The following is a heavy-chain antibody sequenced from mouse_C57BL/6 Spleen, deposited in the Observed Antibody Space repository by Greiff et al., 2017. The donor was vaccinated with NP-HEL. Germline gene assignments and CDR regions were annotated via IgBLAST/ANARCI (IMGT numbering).Heavy chain of an antibody. CDR3: ASTGYNYFDY. CDR1: GYAFSSSW. D-gene: IGHD2-2*01. J-gene: IGHJ2*01. V-gene: IGHV1-82*01. Sequence: VQLQQSGPELVKPGASVKISCKASGYAFSSSWMNWVKQRPGKGLEWIGRIYPGDGDTNYNGKFKGKATLTADKSSSTAYMQLSILTSEDSAVYFCASTGYNYFDYWGQGTTLTVSS. CDR2: IYPGDGDT.